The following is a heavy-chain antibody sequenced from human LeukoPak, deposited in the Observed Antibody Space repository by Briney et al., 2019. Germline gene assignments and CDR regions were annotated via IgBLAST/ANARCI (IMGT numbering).Heavy chain of an antibody. J-gene: IGHJ6*03. V-gene: IGHV4-38-2*02. Sequence: SETLCLTCTVSGYSISSGYYWGWIRQPPGKGLEWIGSIYHSGSTYYDPSLKSRVTISVDTSKNQFSLKLSSVTAADTAVYYCASPAMAFIDQGRYNYYYYMDVWGKGTTVTVSS. D-gene: IGHD5-18*01. CDR1: GYSISSGYY. CDR3: ASPAMAFIDQGRYNYYYYMDV. CDR2: IYHSGST.